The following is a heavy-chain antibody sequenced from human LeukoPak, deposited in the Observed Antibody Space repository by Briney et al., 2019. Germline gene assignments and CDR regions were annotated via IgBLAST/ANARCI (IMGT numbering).Heavy chain of an antibody. Sequence: GGSLRLSCVGSGFTFSTYNMHWVRQAPGKGLEWVSTITTSDGNTYYADSVKGRFTVSRDNSKNTLFLQMNSLRAEDTAVYYCAKDGGLWVSAHWGDSWGRGTLVAVSS. D-gene: IGHD7-27*01. V-gene: IGHV3-23*01. J-gene: IGHJ4*02. CDR3: AKDGGLWVSAHWGDS. CDR1: GFTFSTYN. CDR2: ITTSDGNT.